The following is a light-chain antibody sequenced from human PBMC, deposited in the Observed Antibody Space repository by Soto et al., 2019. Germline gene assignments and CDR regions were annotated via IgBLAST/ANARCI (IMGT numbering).Light chain of an antibody. Sequence: QTVVTQSPSASASLGASVKLTCTLSSGHSSYAIAWHQQQPEKGPRYLMKLNSDGSHSKGDGIPDRFSGSSSGAERYLTISSLQSEDEADYYRQTWGTGIHVVFGGGTKVTLL. V-gene: IGLV4-69*01. CDR3: QTWGTGIHVV. CDR1: SGHSSYA. CDR2: LNSDGSH. J-gene: IGLJ2*01.